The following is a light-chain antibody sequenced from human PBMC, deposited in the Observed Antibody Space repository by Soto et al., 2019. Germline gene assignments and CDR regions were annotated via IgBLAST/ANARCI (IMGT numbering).Light chain of an antibody. CDR1: QSINNY. CDR3: QQRRNWPLT. V-gene: IGKV3-11*01. CDR2: DAS. Sequence: EIVLTQSPATLSLSPGERATLSCRASQSINNYLGWYQQKPGQAPRLLIYDASNRATGIPARFSGSGSGTDFTLTISGLEPEDFAVYYCQQRRNWPLTFGGGTKVEIK. J-gene: IGKJ4*01.